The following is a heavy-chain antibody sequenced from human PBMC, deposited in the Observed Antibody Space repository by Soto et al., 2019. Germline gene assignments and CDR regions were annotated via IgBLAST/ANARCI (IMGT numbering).Heavy chain of an antibody. Sequence: QVQLVQSGAEVKKPGASVKVSCKASGYTFTSYAMHWVRQAPGQRREWMGWINAGNGNTKYSQKFQGRVTITRDTSASTAYMELSSLRSEDTAVYYGASDWPKNYDSMDYWGQGTLVTVSS. CDR1: GYTFTSYA. CDR3: ASDWPKNYDSMDY. J-gene: IGHJ4*02. D-gene: IGHD3-22*01. V-gene: IGHV1-3*01. CDR2: INAGNGNT.